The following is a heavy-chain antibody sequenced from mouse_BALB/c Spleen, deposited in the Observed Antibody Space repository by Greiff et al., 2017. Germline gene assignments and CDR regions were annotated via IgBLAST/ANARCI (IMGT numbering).Heavy chain of an antibody. CDR1: GFNIKDTY. V-gene: IGHV14-3*02. CDR2: IDPAHGNT. J-gene: IGHJ1*01. CDR3: AGYYGSSYGGYFDG. D-gene: IGHD1-1*01. Sequence: VQLKQSGAELVKPGASVKLSCTASGFNIKDTYMHWVKQRPEQGLEWIGRIDPAHGNTKYDPKFQGKATITADTSSNTAYLQLSSLTSEDTAVYYSAGYYGSSYGGYFDGWGAGTTGTVS.